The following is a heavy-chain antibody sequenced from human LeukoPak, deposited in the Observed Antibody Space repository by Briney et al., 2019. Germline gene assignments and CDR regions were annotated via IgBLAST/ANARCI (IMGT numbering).Heavy chain of an antibody. Sequence: GGSLRLSSAASGFTFSSYSMNWLRPAQGKGLEWVTYSQSFTGTTSYSDAVEGRFTISSDNAKNSLYLQMNSLRDEDTAAYYCVRVHNYAYDYWDRGPLITVS. CDR1: GFTFSSYS. D-gene: IGHD3-16*01. CDR2: SQSFTGTT. V-gene: IGHV3-48*02. J-gene: IGHJ4*02. CDR3: VRVHNYAYDY.